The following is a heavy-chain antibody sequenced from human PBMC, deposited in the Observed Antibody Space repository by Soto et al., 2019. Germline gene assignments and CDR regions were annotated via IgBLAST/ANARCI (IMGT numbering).Heavy chain of an antibody. CDR2: VSGSDTST. CDR1: GFTFRDYY. V-gene: IGHV3-11*03. J-gene: IGHJ4*02. D-gene: IGHD4-17*01. Sequence: QVQLLVSGGGLVQPGGSLRLSCAASGFTFRDYYMSWFRQAPGKGLEWVSYVSGSDTSTNYADSVKGRFTVFRDNTKNSGCLQRDSLRDEDTAVYCCARTTTVTHPDDYWGQGTLVTVSS. CDR3: ARTTTVTHPDDY.